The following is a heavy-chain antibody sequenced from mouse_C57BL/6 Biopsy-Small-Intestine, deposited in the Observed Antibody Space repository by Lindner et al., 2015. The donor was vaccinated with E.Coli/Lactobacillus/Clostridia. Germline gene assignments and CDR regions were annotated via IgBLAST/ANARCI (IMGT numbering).Heavy chain of an antibody. CDR2: IYPGDGDT. V-gene: IGHV1-80*01. CDR3: ARFYYGNSYPFDY. J-gene: IGHJ2*01. CDR1: GYAFSSYW. Sequence: VQLQESGAELVKPGASVKISCKGSGYAFSSYWMNWVKQRPGKGLEWIGQIYPGDGDTNYNGKFKGKATLTADKSSSTAYMQLSSLTSEDSAVYFCARFYYGNSYPFDYWGQGTTLTVSS. D-gene: IGHD1-1*01.